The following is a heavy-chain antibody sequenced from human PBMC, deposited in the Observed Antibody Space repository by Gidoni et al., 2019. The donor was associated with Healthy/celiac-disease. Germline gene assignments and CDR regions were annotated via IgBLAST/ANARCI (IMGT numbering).Heavy chain of an antibody. CDR2: INHSGST. CDR3: ARGRGAAADTPSGCDY. CDR1: GGSFSGYY. Sequence: QVQLQQWGAGLLKPSETLSLTCAVYGGSFSGYYWSWIRQPPGKGLEWIGEINHSGSTNYNPSLKSRVTISVDTSKNQFSLKLSAVTAADTAVYYCARGRGAAADTPSGCDYWGQGTLVTVSS. V-gene: IGHV4-34*01. J-gene: IGHJ4*02. D-gene: IGHD6-13*01.